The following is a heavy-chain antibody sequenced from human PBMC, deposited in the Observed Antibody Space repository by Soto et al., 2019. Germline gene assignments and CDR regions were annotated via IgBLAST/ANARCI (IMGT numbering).Heavy chain of an antibody. Sequence: PSETLSLTCAVYGGSFSGFYWAWIRQPPGKGLEWIGEVNHAGTTKFNPSLKSRVTISVDTIKNHFSLNLTSVTAADTAVCYCARDSDDFWSGSRYGMDVWGQGTTVTVSS. CDR3: ARDSDDFWSGSRYGMDV. CDR2: VNHAGTT. J-gene: IGHJ6*02. V-gene: IGHV4-34*01. CDR1: GGSFSGFY. D-gene: IGHD3-3*01.